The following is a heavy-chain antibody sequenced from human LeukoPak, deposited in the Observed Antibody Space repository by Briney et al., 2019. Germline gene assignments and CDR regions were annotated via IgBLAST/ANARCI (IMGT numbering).Heavy chain of an antibody. CDR1: EFTVSSNY. CDR3: AREAVTRNYFDY. D-gene: IGHD4-17*01. CDR2: IYSGGST. V-gene: IGHV3-53*01. J-gene: IGHJ4*02. Sequence: GGSLRLSCAASEFTVSSNYMNWVRQAPGKGLEWVSVIYSGGSTYYADSVKGRFTIYRDNSKNTLYLQMNSLRAEDTAVYYCAREAVTRNYFDYWGQGTLVTVSS.